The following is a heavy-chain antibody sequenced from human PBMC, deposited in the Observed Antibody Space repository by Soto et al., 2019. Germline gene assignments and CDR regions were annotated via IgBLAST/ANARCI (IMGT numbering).Heavy chain of an antibody. V-gene: IGHV4-61*01. Sequence: PSETLSLTCTVSGGSISSSSYYWSWIRQPPGKGLEWIGYIYYSGSTNYNPSLKSRVTISVDTSKNQFSLKLSSVTAADTVVYYCARWFRDSSGYYYDYWGQGTLVTVSS. D-gene: IGHD3-22*01. J-gene: IGHJ4*02. CDR2: IYYSGST. CDR3: ARWFRDSSGYYYDY. CDR1: GGSISSSSYY.